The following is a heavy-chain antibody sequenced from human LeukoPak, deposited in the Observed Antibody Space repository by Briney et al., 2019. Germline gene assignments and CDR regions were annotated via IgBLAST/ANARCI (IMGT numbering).Heavy chain of an antibody. CDR3: ASGGSGYYYS. CDR2: IYYSGST. D-gene: IGHD3-22*01. CDR1: GGSLSSSSYY. V-gene: IGHV4-39*01. Sequence: SETLSLTCTVSGGSLSSSSYYWGCIRRRPGKGLEWIGSIYYSGSTYYNPSLKSRVTISLDMSKNQFSLKLGSVTAADTAVYYCASGGSGYYYSWGQGSLVTVSS. J-gene: IGHJ4*02.